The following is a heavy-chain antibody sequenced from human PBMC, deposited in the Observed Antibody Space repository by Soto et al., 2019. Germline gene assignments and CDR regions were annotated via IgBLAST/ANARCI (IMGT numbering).Heavy chain of an antibody. J-gene: IGHJ5*02. V-gene: IGHV1-69*04. CDR1: GCTYSTYT. CDR3: AGDPDSHYNDSHASSYP. D-gene: IGHD4-4*01. CDR2: IIPIIGII. Sequence: SVKVSCEACGCTYSTYTITWVRQAPGQGLEWMGRIIPIIGIINYAQKFQGRVTISADKFTGTAYMELTGLRSDDTAVYYCAGDPDSHYNDSHASSYPWGQGTLVTVSS.